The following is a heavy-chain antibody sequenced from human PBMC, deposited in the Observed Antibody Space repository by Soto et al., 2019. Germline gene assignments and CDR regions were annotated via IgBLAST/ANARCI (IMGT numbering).Heavy chain of an antibody. CDR1: GFSLSSSGVG. J-gene: IGHJ3*01. D-gene: IGHD3-16*01. Sequence: QITLKESGPTLVKPTQTLTLTCTFSGFSLSSSGVGVGWIRQPPGKALEWLALIYGDDGERYTPSLKTRLTITKDTSKIQVGLTMTNMDPVDTATYYCAHREGDDYVWGSYKDAFDVWGQGTMVTVSS. CDR3: AHREGDDYVWGSYKDAFDV. CDR2: IYGDDGE. V-gene: IGHV2-5*02.